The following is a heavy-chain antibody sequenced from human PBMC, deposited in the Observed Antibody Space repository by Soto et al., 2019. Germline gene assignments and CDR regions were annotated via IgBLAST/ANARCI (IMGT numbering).Heavy chain of an antibody. D-gene: IGHD3-9*01. CDR2: INPKTGDT. J-gene: IGHJ4*02. Sequence: ASVKVSCKTSGYTFTGYFHNWVRQAPGLGHGWVGWINPKTGDTNNAQKWQGRVIMTTDTSISTGYMELSGLKSDDTAVYYCLTGDRLVRWGQGTRVTVSS. CDR1: GYTFTGYF. V-gene: IGHV1-2*02. CDR3: LTGDRLVR.